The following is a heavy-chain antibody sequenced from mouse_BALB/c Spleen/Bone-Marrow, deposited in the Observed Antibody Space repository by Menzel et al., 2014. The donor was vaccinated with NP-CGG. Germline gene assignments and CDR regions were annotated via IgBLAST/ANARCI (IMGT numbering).Heavy chain of an antibody. D-gene: IGHD1-2*01. J-gene: IGHJ3*01. V-gene: IGHV5-6-4*01. CDR2: ISSGGSYT. Sequence: DVMLVESGGGLVKPGGSLKLSCAASGFTFSSYTMSWVRQTPEKRLEWVATISSGGSYTYYPDSVKGRFTISRDNAKNTLYLEMSSLKSEDTAMYYCTREDCGYSFAYGGQGTLVTVSS. CDR3: TREDCGYSFAY. CDR1: GFTFSSYT.